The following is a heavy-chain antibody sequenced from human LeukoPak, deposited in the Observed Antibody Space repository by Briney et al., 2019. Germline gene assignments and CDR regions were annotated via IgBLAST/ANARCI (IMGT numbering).Heavy chain of an antibody. V-gene: IGHV3-48*02. J-gene: IGHJ3*02. CDR2: ISCITGTI. CDR1: GFTFSSYS. Sequence: GGSLRLSCAASGFTFSSYSMNWVRQAPGKGLEWVSYISCITGTIYYADSVKGRFTISTDNAKNSLYLQMNSLRDDDTAVYYCARGRDYAFDIWGQGTMVTVSS. CDR3: ARGRDYAFDI.